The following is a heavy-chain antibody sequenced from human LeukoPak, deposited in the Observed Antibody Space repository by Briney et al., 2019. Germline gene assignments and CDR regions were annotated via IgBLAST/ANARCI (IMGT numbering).Heavy chain of an antibody. Sequence: GASVKVSCKASGYTFTSYGISWVRQAPGQGLEWMGWISAYNGNTNYAQKPQGRVTMTTDTSTSTAYMELRSLRSDDTAVYYCARVPPWKTGGSGSYYRESAVWFDPWGQGTLVTVSS. D-gene: IGHD3-10*01. CDR1: GYTFTSYG. CDR3: ARVPPWKTGGSGSYYRESAVWFDP. CDR2: ISAYNGNT. V-gene: IGHV1-18*01. J-gene: IGHJ5*02.